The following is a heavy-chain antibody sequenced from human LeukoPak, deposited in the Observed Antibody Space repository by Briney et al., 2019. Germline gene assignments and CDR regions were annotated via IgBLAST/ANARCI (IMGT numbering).Heavy chain of an antibody. J-gene: IGHJ6*02. D-gene: IGHD6-6*01. Sequence: SETLSCKASASTFTSYTISWVRQAPGQGLEWIGTFIPILGIANYAQKFQGRVTITADNSTSTAYMELSSLRSEDTAVYYCARAGSSSSDYYYGMDVWGQGTTVTVSS. CDR2: FIPILGIA. V-gene: IGHV1-69*02. CDR1: ASTFTSYT. CDR3: ARAGSSSSDYYYGMDV.